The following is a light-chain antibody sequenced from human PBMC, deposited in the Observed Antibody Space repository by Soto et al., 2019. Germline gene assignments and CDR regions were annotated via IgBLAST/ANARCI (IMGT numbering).Light chain of an antibody. Sequence: EIVMTQSPATLSASPGERATLSCRASQSFRSNLAWYQQKPGQAPRLLIYGASTRATGIPARFSGSGSGTEFTLSIGSLQSEDFEIYYCQQYNNWPPTFGQGTKVDIX. V-gene: IGKV3-15*01. CDR3: QQYNNWPPT. J-gene: IGKJ1*01. CDR2: GAS. CDR1: QSFRSN.